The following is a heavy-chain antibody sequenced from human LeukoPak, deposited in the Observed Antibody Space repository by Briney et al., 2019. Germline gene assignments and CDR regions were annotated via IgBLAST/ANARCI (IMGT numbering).Heavy chain of an antibody. CDR1: GGSISSYY. CDR2: IYYSGST. Sequence: PSETLSLTCTVSGGSISSYYWSWIRQPPGKGLEWIGYIYYSGSTNYNPSLQSRVTISVDTSKNQFSLKLSSVTAADTAVYYCARLPNYYDSSGNDYWGQGTLVTVSS. CDR3: ARLPNYYDSSGNDY. D-gene: IGHD3-22*01. V-gene: IGHV4-59*08. J-gene: IGHJ4*02.